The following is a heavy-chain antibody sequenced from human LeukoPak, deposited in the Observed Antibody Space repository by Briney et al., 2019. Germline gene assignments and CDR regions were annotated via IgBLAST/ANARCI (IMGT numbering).Heavy chain of an antibody. D-gene: IGHD2-15*01. V-gene: IGHV3-15*01. Sequence: GGSLRLSCAASGFTFSNAWMSWVRQAPGKGLEWVGRIKSKTDGGTTDYAAPVKGRFTISRDDSKNTLYLQMNSLKSEDTAVYYCTTSGLYCSGGSSYPPDYYYMDVWGKGTTVTVSS. CDR2: IKSKTDGGTT. CDR3: TTSGLYCSGGSSYPPDYYYMDV. CDR1: GFTFSNAW. J-gene: IGHJ6*03.